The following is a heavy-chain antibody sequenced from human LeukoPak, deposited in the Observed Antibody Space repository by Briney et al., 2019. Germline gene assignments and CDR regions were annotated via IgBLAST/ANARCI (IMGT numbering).Heavy chain of an antibody. J-gene: IGHJ4*02. CDR2: IYPSDSDT. V-gene: IGHV5-51*01. D-gene: IGHD1-26*01. CDR3: ARSWVLHGGFDS. CDR1: GYSFTNYW. Sequence: GESLKISCKGFGYSFTNYWVGWVRQLPGKGLAWMGVIYPSDSDTRYSPSFQGQVTISADKSISTAYLQWSSLKASDTAMYYCARSWVLHGGFDSWGQGTLVTVSS.